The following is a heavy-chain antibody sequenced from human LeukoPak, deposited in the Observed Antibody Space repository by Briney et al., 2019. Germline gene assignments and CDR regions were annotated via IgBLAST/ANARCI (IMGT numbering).Heavy chain of an antibody. V-gene: IGHV3-48*02. D-gene: IGHD6-13*01. CDR1: GFTFSSYS. CDR3: ARLYSSSWFAREGAFDI. CDR2: ISSSSSTI. J-gene: IGHJ3*02. Sequence: TGGSLRLSCAASGFTFSSYSMNWVRQAPGEGLEWVSYISSSSSTIYYADSVKGRFTISRDNAKNSLYLQMNSLRDEDTAVYYCARLYSSSWFAREGAFDIWGQGTMVTVSS.